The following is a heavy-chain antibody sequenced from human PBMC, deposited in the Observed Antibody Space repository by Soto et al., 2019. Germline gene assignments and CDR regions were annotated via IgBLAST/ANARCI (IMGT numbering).Heavy chain of an antibody. V-gene: IGHV3-30-3*01. J-gene: IGHJ6*02. CDR1: GFTFSSYA. D-gene: IGHD3-22*01. Sequence: GGSLRLSCAASGFTFSSYAMHWVRQAPGKGLEWVAVISYDGSNKYYADSVKGRFTISRDNSKNTLYLQMNSLRAEDTAVYYCASSGYYYYYYGMDVWGQGTTVTVSS. CDR3: ASSGYYYYYYGMDV. CDR2: ISYDGSNK.